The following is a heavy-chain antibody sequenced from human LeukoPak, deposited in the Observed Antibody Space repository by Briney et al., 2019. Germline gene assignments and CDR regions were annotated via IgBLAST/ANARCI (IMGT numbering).Heavy chain of an antibody. D-gene: IGHD4-23*01. J-gene: IGHJ5*02. Sequence: ASVKVSCKASGYTFTTYDINWVRQATGQGLEWMGWMNPNSGNTGYAQKFQGRVTMTRNTSISTAYMELRSLRSEDTAVYYCARGPNKSDGGNSGSAWYDPWGQGTLVTVSS. CDR1: GYTFTTYD. CDR3: ARGPNKSDGGNSGSAWYDP. CDR2: MNPNSGNT. V-gene: IGHV1-8*01.